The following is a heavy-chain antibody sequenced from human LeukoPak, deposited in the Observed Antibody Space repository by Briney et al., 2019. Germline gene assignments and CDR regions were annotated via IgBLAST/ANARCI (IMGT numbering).Heavy chain of an antibody. Sequence: GGSLRLSCAASGFTFSSYAMHWVRQAPGKGLEWVAVISYDGSNKYYADSVKGRFTISRDNSKNTLYLQMNSLRAEDTAVYYCAKDGKGVLRYFDWLTTPPYNWFDPWGQGTLVTVSS. V-gene: IGHV3-30-3*01. J-gene: IGHJ5*02. CDR3: AKDGKGVLRYFDWLTTPPYNWFDP. CDR2: ISYDGSNK. D-gene: IGHD3-9*01. CDR1: GFTFSSYA.